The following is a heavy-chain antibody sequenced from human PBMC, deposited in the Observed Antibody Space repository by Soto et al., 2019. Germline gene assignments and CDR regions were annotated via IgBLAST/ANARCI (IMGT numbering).Heavy chain of an antibody. CDR3: ARWGSGSHDY. D-gene: IGHD1-26*01. J-gene: IGHJ4*02. CDR2: IYYSGST. V-gene: IGHV4-31*03. Sequence: PSETLSLTCTVSGGSISNGGYYWSWIRQHPGKGLEWIGYIYYSGSTYYNPSLKSRVTISVDTSKNQFSLKLSSVTAADTAVYYCARWGSGSHDYWGQGTLVTVSS. CDR1: GGSISNGGYY.